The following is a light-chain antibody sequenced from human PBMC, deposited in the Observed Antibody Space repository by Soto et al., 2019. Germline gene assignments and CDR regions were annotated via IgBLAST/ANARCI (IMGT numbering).Light chain of an antibody. V-gene: IGKV3D-15*01. CDR1: QNITSN. CDR3: QHYNNWPPLLYT. J-gene: IGKJ2*01. Sequence: EIVMTQSPATLSVSPGERATLSCSASQNITSNLAWYQHKPGQAPRLLIYGASTRATCIPATFSGSGSGTQFTLTISRLQSEDFAVYYCQHYNNWPPLLYTFGQGTNLEIK. CDR2: GAS.